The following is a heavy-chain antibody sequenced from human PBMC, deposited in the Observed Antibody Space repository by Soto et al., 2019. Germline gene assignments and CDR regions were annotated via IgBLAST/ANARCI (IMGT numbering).Heavy chain of an antibody. CDR2: IIPIFGTA. CDR3: ARSTTGTKGWWFDP. Sequence: QVQLVQSGAEVKKPGSSVKVSCKASGGTFSSYAISWVQQAPGQGLEWMGGIIPIFGTANYAQKFQGRVTITADESTSTAYMELSSLRSEDTAVYYCARSTTGTKGWWFDPWGQGTLVTVSS. CDR1: GGTFSSYA. D-gene: IGHD1-1*01. J-gene: IGHJ5*02. V-gene: IGHV1-69*12.